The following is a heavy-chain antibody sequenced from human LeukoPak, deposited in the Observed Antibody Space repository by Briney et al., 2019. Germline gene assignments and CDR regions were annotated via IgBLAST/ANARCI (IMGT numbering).Heavy chain of an antibody. D-gene: IGHD3-16*01. Sequence: GGSLRLSCAASGFTFSSYGMHWVRQAPGKGLEWVAVIPYDGSNKYYADSVKGRFTISRDNSKNTLYLEMNSLRAEDTAVYYCAKKWGAYFDYWGQGTLVTVSS. CDR2: IPYDGSNK. CDR1: GFTFSSYG. V-gene: IGHV3-30*18. CDR3: AKKWGAYFDY. J-gene: IGHJ4*02.